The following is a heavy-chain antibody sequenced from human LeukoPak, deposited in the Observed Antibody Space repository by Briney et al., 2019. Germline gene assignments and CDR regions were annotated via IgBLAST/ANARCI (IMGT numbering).Heavy chain of an antibody. CDR3: AKDLGYGSGSYYYYYYYGMDV. V-gene: IGHV3-23*01. D-gene: IGHD3-10*01. CDR2: ISGSGGST. CDR1: GCTVSSNY. Sequence: GGSLRLSCAASGCTVSSNYMSWVRQAPGKGLEWVSAISGSGGSTYYADSVKGRFTISRDNSKNTLYLQMNSLRAEDTAVYYCAKDLGYGSGSYYYYYYYGMDVWGQGTTVTVSS. J-gene: IGHJ6*02.